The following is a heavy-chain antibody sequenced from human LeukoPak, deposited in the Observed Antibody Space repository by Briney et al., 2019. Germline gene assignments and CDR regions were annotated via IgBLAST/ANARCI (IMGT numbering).Heavy chain of an antibody. CDR1: GFTFSSYA. CDR3: ARLRTQVGSTSQEGWFDP. Sequence: GGSLRLSCAASGFTFSSYAMSWVRQAPGKGLEFVSVLYTGGGTDNVESVKGRFTMSGDNSKNTVFLQMNTLRPEDTAVYFCARLRTQVGSTSQEGWFDPWGQRTLVTVSS. J-gene: IGHJ5*02. CDR2: LYTGGGT. D-gene: IGHD2-2*01. V-gene: IGHV3-53*01.